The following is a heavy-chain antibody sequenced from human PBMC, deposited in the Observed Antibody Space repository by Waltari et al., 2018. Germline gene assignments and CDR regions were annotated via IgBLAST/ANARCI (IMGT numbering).Heavy chain of an antibody. D-gene: IGHD3-16*01. J-gene: IGHJ4*02. V-gene: IGHV3-30*18. CDR2: RWFEGGDE. CDR3: AKDAFGNTYMDH. CDR1: GFSLSHYG. Sequence: QLQLVESGGGVVQPGKSLRLSCAASGFSLSHYGMHWFRQAPGRGLVWVALRWFEGGDEYYADAVRGRFTISIDKSKNLLYLHMDSLRVDDTAVYYCAKDAFGNTYMDHWGQGTLVTVSS.